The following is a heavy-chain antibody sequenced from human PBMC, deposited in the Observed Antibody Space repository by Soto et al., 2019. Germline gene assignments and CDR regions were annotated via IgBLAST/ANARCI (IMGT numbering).Heavy chain of an antibody. V-gene: IGHV3-7*05. Sequence: GGSLRLSCAASGFTFSSYWMSWVRQAPGKGLEWVANIKQDGSEKYYVDSVKGRFTISRDNAKNSLYLQMNSLRAEDTAVYYCARHKIYSGYDSGFDYWGQGTLVTVSS. J-gene: IGHJ4*02. CDR1: GFTFSSYW. CDR2: IKQDGSEK. CDR3: ARHKIYSGYDSGFDY. D-gene: IGHD5-12*01.